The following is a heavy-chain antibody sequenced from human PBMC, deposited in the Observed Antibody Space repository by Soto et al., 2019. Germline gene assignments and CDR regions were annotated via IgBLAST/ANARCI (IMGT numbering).Heavy chain of an antibody. D-gene: IGHD3-10*02. CDR2: IRSKANNYAT. CDR3: SRQMFSPDNH. Sequence: EVQLEESGGGLVQPGGSLRLSCAASGFTFSGSAIHWVRQASGKGLEWLGLIRSKANNYATAYGASVKGRFTISRDDSKNTAYLQMNSLKTEDTAIYYCSRQMFSPDNHWGQGTLVTVSS. J-gene: IGHJ5*02. CDR1: GFTFSGSA. V-gene: IGHV3-73*01.